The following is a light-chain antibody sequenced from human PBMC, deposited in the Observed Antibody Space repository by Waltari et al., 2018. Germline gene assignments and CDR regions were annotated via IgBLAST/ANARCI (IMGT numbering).Light chain of an antibody. J-gene: IGLJ2*01. CDR1: SGDIGAYNS. CDR3: SSYADSNVL. V-gene: IGLV2-8*01. CDR2: EVT. Sequence: QSALTQPPSASGSPGQSVTIPCTGTSGDIGAYNSVSWYQQHPGRAPNLMIYEVTKRPSGVPDRFSGSRSGNTASLTVSGLQTEDEADYFCSSYADSNVLFGGGTKLTVL.